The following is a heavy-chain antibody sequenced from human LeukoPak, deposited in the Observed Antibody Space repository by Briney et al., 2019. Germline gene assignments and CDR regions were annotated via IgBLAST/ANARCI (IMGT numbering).Heavy chain of an antibody. CDR2: IRYDGSNK. CDR1: GFTFSSYG. Sequence: GGSLRLSYAASGFTFSSYGMHWVRQAPGKGLEWVAFIRYDGSNKYYADSVKGRFTISRDNSKNTLYLQMNSLRAEDTAVYYCAKRIAAAGSKWVIDYWGQGTLVTVSS. D-gene: IGHD6-13*01. J-gene: IGHJ4*02. CDR3: AKRIAAAGSKWVIDY. V-gene: IGHV3-30*02.